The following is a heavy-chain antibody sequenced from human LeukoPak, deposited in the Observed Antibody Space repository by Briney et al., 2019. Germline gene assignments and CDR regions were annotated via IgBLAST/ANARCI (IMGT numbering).Heavy chain of an antibody. D-gene: IGHD6-19*01. J-gene: IGHJ5*02. CDR1: GGSISSYY. V-gene: IGHV4-59*01. CDR3: ASSKTDGDSSGWYAWFDP. Sequence: SETLSLTCTVSGGSISSYYWSWIRQPPGRGLEWIGYIYYSGSTKYNPSLKSRVSISVDTSKNQFSLKLSSATAADTAVYYCASSKTDGDSSGWYAWFDPWGQGTLVTVSS. CDR2: IYYSGST.